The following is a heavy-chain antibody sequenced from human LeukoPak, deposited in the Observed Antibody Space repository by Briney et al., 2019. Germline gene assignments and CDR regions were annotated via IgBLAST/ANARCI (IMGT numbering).Heavy chain of an antibody. Sequence: PGGSLRLSCAASGFTFSDYGMHWVRQAPGKGLEWVAVVSYDGSNKYYADSVKGRFTISRDNSKNTLSLQMNSLRAEDTAVYYCAKDVAYSSSWYALDVWGQGTMVTVSS. V-gene: IGHV3-30*18. CDR2: VSYDGSNK. CDR3: AKDVAYSSSWYALDV. J-gene: IGHJ3*01. CDR1: GFTFSDYG. D-gene: IGHD6-13*01.